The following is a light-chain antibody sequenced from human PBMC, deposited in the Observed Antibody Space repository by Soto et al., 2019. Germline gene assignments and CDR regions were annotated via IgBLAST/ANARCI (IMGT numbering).Light chain of an antibody. CDR1: SSNIGNNY. V-gene: IGLV1-51*02. J-gene: IGLJ2*01. Sequence: QSVLTQPPSVSAAPGQKVTISCSGSSSNIGNNYVSWYQQLPGTAPKLLIYENNKRPSGIPDRFSGSKSGTSATLGSTGLPTGDEADYYCGTWDSSLSAVVFGGGTKLTVL. CDR2: ENN. CDR3: GTWDSSLSAVV.